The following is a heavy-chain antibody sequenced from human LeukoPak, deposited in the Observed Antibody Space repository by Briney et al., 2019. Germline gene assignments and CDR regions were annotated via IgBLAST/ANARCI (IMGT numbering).Heavy chain of an antibody. V-gene: IGHV3-30-3*01. CDR3: AKDGEYCSSTSCSNYYYYYMDV. Sequence: GGSLRLSCAASGFTFSSYAMHWVRQAPGKGLEWVAVISYDGSNKYYADSVKGRFTISRDNSKNTLYLQMNSLRAEDTAVYYCAKDGEYCSSTSCSNYYYYYMDVWGKGTTVTVSS. CDR1: GFTFSSYA. D-gene: IGHD2-2*01. J-gene: IGHJ6*03. CDR2: ISYDGSNK.